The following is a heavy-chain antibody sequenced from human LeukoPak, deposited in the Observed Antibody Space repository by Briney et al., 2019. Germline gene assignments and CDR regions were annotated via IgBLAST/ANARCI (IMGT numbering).Heavy chain of an antibody. V-gene: IGHV4-61*02. Sequence: PSETLSLTCTVSGGSISSGIYYWSWIRQPAGKGLEWIGRIYTSGGTNYNPSLKSRVTISVDTSKNQFSLKLSSVTAADTAVYYCARAVRYCSSTSCYGRGGWNPVLDFDYWGQGTLVTVSS. CDR3: ARAVRYCSSTSCYGRGGWNPVLDFDY. J-gene: IGHJ4*02. CDR1: GGSISSGIYY. D-gene: IGHD2-2*01. CDR2: IYTSGGT.